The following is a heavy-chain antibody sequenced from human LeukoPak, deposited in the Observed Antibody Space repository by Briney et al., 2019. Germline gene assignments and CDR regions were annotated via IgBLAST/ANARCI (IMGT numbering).Heavy chain of an antibody. CDR2: IDGSGGTT. Sequence: GRSLRLSCAASGFTFTRNAMAWVRQAPGKGLEWVSAIDGSGGTTFYADSVKGRFTISRDNSKSTLYLQMNSLRGDDTAVYYCAKDRMKWRVAAASIEYWGRGTLVTVST. D-gene: IGHD2-2*01. J-gene: IGHJ4*02. CDR3: AKDRMKWRVAAASIEY. V-gene: IGHV3-23*01. CDR1: GFTFTRNA.